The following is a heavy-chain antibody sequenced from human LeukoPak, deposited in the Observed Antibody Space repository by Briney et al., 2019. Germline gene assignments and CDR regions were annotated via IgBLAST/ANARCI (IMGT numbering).Heavy chain of an antibody. Sequence: GGSLRLSCAASGFTFSDYYMTWIRQAPGKGLEWVSYITSSGSTIHYADSVKGRFTISRDNAKDSLFLQMNSLRADDTAIYYCARVISGTYGLDYWGQGTLVTVSS. CDR3: ARVISGTYGLDY. CDR2: ITSSGSTI. D-gene: IGHD3-10*01. V-gene: IGHV3-11*01. J-gene: IGHJ4*02. CDR1: GFTFSDYY.